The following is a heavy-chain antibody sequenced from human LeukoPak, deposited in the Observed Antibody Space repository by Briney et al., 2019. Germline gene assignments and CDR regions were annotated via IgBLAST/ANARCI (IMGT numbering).Heavy chain of an antibody. J-gene: IGHJ6*03. CDR1: GYTFTSYY. Sequence: GASVKVSCKASGYTFTSYYMHWVRQAPGQGLEWMGGIIPIFGTANYAQKFQGRVTITADKSTSTAYMELSSLKASDTAMYYCARGIAAAGTYYMDVWGKGTTVTVSS. CDR2: IIPIFGTA. CDR3: ARGIAAAGTYYMDV. V-gene: IGHV1-69*06. D-gene: IGHD6-13*01.